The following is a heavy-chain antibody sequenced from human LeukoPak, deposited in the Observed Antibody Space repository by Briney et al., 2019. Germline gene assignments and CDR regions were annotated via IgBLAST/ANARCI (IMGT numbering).Heavy chain of an antibody. CDR2: INPYSGGT. Sequence: GASVKLSCKASGFTFSAYYMHWVRQAPGQGPEWTGWINPYSGGTKYAQRFQGRVTMTLDTSISTAYMELIRLRSDDTAVYVCARSFNWNDPLNDAFDIWGEGTMVTVSS. CDR1: GFTFSAYY. J-gene: IGHJ3*02. V-gene: IGHV1-2*02. CDR3: ARSFNWNDPLNDAFDI. D-gene: IGHD1-1*01.